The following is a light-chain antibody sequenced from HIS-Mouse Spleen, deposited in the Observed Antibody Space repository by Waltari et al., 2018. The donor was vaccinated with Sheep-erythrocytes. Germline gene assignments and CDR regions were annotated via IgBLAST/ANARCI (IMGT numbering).Light chain of an antibody. CDR2: DVS. CDR3: CSYAGSYNHV. Sequence: QSALTQPRSVSGSPGQSVTISCTGTSSDVGGYNYVSWYQQHPGKAPKLMIYDVSKRRSGVPGRVSGSKSGNTASLTISGLQAEDEADYYCCSYAGSYNHVFATGTKVTVL. V-gene: IGLV2-11*01. J-gene: IGLJ1*01. CDR1: SSDVGGYNY.